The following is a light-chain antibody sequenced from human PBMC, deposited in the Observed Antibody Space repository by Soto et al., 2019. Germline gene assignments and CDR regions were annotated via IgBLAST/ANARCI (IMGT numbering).Light chain of an antibody. Sequence: EIVLTQSPATLSLSPGERATLSCRASQSVSSYLAWYQQKPGQAPRHLIYDASNRATGIPARFSGSGCGTDFTLTISSLEPEDFAVYYCQQRSNWPLLTFGGGTNVEIK. CDR3: QQRSNWPLLT. J-gene: IGKJ4*01. CDR1: QSVSSY. CDR2: DAS. V-gene: IGKV3-11*01.